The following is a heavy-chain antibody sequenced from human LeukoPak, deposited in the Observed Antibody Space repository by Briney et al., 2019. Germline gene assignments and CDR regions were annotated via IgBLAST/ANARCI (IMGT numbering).Heavy chain of an antibody. Sequence: ASVKVSCKASGYTFTGYYMHWVRQAPGQGLEWMGWINPNSGGTNYAQKFQGRVTITADESTSTAYMELSSLRSEDTAVYYCARDLGSGAPGYFDYWGQGTLVTVSS. CDR3: ARDLGSGAPGYFDY. CDR1: GYTFTGYY. J-gene: IGHJ4*02. V-gene: IGHV1-2*02. D-gene: IGHD3-10*01. CDR2: INPNSGGT.